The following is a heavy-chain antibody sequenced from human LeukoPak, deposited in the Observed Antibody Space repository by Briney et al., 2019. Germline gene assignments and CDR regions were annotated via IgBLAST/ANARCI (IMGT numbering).Heavy chain of an antibody. D-gene: IGHD2-15*01. Sequence: ASVKVSYKASGYTFTSYGISWVRQAPGQGLEWMGWISAYNGNTNYAQKLQGRVTMTTDTSTSTAYMELRSLRSDDTAVYYCARDSELGYCSGGSCYFGGSWFDPWGQGTLVTVSS. CDR1: GYTFTSYG. V-gene: IGHV1-18*01. CDR2: ISAYNGNT. J-gene: IGHJ5*02. CDR3: ARDSELGYCSGGSCYFGGSWFDP.